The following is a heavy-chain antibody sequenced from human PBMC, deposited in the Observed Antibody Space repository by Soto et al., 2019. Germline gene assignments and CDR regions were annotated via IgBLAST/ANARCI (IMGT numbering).Heavy chain of an antibody. CDR1: GFTFSSYA. D-gene: IGHD1-26*01. CDR3: AKDPSPGWELWWFDP. V-gene: IGHV3-23*01. CDR2: ISGSGGST. Sequence: GGSLRLSCAASGFTFSSYAMSWVRQAPGKGLEWVSAISGSGGSTYYADSVKGRFTISRDNSKNTLYLQMNSLRAEDTAVYYCAKDPSPGWELWWFDPWGQGTLVTVSS. J-gene: IGHJ5*02.